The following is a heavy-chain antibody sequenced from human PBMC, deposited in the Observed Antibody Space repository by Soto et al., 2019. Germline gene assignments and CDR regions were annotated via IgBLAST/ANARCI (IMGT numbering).Heavy chain of an antibody. V-gene: IGHV1-18*01. CDR1: GYTFTSYG. D-gene: IGHD5-18*01. Sequence: QVQLVQSGAEVKKPGASVKVSCKVSGYTFTSYGISWVRQAPGQGLEWMGWISAYNGNTNYAQRLQGRVTLTTDTSTRTAYMELRSLRSDDTAVYFGARDPALNVNTGQKFDYWGQGTLVTVSS. J-gene: IGHJ4*02. CDR2: ISAYNGNT. CDR3: ARDPALNVNTGQKFDY.